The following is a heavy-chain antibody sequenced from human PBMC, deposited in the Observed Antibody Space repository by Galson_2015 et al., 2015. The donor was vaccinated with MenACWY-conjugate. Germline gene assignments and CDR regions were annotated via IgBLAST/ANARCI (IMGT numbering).Heavy chain of an antibody. V-gene: IGHV3-23*01. J-gene: IGHJ4*02. D-gene: IGHD4-17*01. CDR1: GFTFSSYA. CDR3: AKDLTVTTDFDY. CDR2: ISGSGGST. Sequence: SLRLSCAASGFTFSSYAMSWVRQAPGKGLEWVSAISGSGGSTYYADSVKGRFTISRNNSKNTLYLQMNSLRAEDTAVYYCAKDLTVTTDFDYWGQGTLVTVSS.